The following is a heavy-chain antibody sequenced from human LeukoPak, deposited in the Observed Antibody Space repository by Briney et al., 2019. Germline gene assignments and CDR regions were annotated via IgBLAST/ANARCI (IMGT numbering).Heavy chain of an antibody. V-gene: IGHV4-38-2*01. CDR1: GHSTTRGYY. D-gene: IGHD3-22*01. CDR3: ARGTTKGYYYDSSGYYTK. J-gene: IGHJ4*02. CDR2: FFQNDKS. Sequence: PSETLSLTCAISGHSTTRGYYWAWFRQSPGKGLEWIATFFQNDKSFYNASLESRVTMSLDTSESQFSLNLTSVTAADTAVYFCARGTTKGYYYDSSGYYTKWGQGTLVTVSS.